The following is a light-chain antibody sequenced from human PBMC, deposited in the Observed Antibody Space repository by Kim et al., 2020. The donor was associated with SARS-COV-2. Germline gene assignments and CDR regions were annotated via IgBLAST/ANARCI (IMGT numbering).Light chain of an antibody. CDR3: SSYTSSNSLV. CDR2: DVS. CDR1: NSDFGAFKY. J-gene: IGLJ2*01. V-gene: IGLV2-14*03. Sequence: QSALTQPASVSGSPGQSIPISCTESNSDFGAFKYVSWYQQYPGTAPKLMIYDVSNRPSGVSNRFSGFKSGNTASLTISGLQAEDEADYYCSSYTSSNSLVFGGGTQLTVL.